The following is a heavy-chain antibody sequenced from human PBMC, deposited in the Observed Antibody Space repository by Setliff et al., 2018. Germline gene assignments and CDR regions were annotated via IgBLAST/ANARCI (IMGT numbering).Heavy chain of an antibody. CDR2: IIPIFGTA. J-gene: IGHJ4*02. D-gene: IGHD6-13*01. CDR1: GYPFTDYY. Sequence: SVKVSCKTSGYPFTDYYIHWVRKAPGQGLEWMGGIIPIFGTANYAQKFKGRVTITADESTSTAYMELSSLRSEDTAVYYCARVQQLGTFDYWGQGTLVTVSS. CDR3: ARVQQLGTFDY. V-gene: IGHV1-69*13.